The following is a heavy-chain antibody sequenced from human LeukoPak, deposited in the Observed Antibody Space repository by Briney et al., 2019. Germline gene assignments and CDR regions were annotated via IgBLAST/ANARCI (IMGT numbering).Heavy chain of an antibody. D-gene: IGHD6-13*01. V-gene: IGHV3-23*01. CDR1: GFTFSSYV. Sequence: PGGSLRLSCAASGFTFSSYVMSWVRQAPGKGLEWVSAISGSRGGTFYADSVKGRFTISRDNSKNTLYLQTNSLRAEDTAVYYCARRGAAGTYYFDYWGQGTLVTVSS. CDR2: ISGSRGGT. CDR3: ARRGAAGTYYFDY. J-gene: IGHJ4*02.